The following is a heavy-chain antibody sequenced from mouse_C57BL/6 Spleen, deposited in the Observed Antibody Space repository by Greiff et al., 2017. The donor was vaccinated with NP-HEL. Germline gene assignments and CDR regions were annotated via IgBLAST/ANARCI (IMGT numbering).Heavy chain of an antibody. J-gene: IGHJ4*01. Sequence: QVQLKQPGAELVKPGASVKVSCKASGYTFTSYWMHWVKQRPGQGLEWIGRIHPSDSATNYNQKFKGKATLTVDKSSSTAYMQLSSLTAEDSAVYYCASLLLRSLYAMDYWGQGTSVTVSS. D-gene: IGHD1-1*01. CDR1: GYTFTSYW. CDR3: ASLLLRSLYAMDY. CDR2: IHPSDSAT. V-gene: IGHV1-74*01.